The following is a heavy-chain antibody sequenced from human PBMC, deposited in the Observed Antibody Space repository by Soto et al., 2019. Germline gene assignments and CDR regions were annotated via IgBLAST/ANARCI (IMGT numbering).Heavy chain of an antibody. D-gene: IGHD2-15*01. J-gene: IGHJ4*02. CDR3: ARDGWIDY. V-gene: IGHV3-21*02. CDR1: GFTFSSYS. Sequence: EVQLVESGGGLVKPGGSLTLSCAASGFTFSSYSMNWVRQAPGKGLEWVSSIILSSNAIYYAASVKGRFTISRDNAKNSLYLQMNSLRAEDTAVYYCARDGWIDYWGQGALVTVSS. CDR2: IILSSNAI.